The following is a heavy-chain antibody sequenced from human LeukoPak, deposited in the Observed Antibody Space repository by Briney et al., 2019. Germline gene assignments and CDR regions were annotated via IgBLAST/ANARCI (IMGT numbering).Heavy chain of an antibody. J-gene: IGHJ6*02. CDR1: GGTFSSYA. V-gene: IGHV1-69*05. CDR3: AREGYFGSGIDYYYGMDV. D-gene: IGHD3-10*01. Sequence: SVKVSCKASGGTFSSYAISWVRQAPGQGLEWMGGIIPIFGTANYAQKFQGRVTITTDESTSTAYMELSSLRSDDTAVYYCAREGYFGSGIDYYYGMDVWGQGIKVTVSS. CDR2: IIPIFGTA.